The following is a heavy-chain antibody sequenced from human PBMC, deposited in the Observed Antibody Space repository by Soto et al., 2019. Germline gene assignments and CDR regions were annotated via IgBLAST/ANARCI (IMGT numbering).Heavy chain of an antibody. CDR1: GGTFSSYT. D-gene: IGHD4-17*01. V-gene: IGHV1-69*02. Sequence: SVKVSCKASGGTFSSYTISWVRQAPGQGLEWMGRIIPILGIANYAQKFQGRVTITADKSTSTAYMELSSLRSEDTAVYYCATLTVTTYYYYYMDVWGKGTTVTVSS. CDR2: IIPILGIA. CDR3: ATLTVTTYYYYYMDV. J-gene: IGHJ6*03.